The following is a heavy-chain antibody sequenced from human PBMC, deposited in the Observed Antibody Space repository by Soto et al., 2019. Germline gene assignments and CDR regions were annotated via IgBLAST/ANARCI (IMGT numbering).Heavy chain of an antibody. CDR2: IIPILGIA. J-gene: IGHJ4*02. V-gene: IGHV1-69*08. Sequence: QVQLVQSGAEVQKPGSSVKVSCKASGGTFSSYTISWVRQAPGQGLEWMGRIIPILGIANYAQKFQGRVTITADKSTSTAYMELSSLRSEDTAVYYCAREAGDYDFWSGYSQFDYWGQGTLVTVSS. CDR1: GGTFSSYT. D-gene: IGHD3-3*01. CDR3: AREAGDYDFWSGYSQFDY.